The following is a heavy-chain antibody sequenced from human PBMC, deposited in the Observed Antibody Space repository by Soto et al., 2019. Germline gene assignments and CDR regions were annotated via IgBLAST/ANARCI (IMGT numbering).Heavy chain of an antibody. J-gene: IGHJ3*02. CDR1: SGSISSSNW. Sequence: SETLSLTCAVSSGSISSSNWWSWVRQPPGKGLEWIGEIYHSGSTNYNPSLKSRVTISVDKSKNQFSLKLSSVTAADTAVYYCARRQVVVVAAIPGPGAFDIWGQGTMVTVSS. CDR2: IYHSGST. V-gene: IGHV4-4*02. D-gene: IGHD2-15*01. CDR3: ARRQVVVVAAIPGPGAFDI.